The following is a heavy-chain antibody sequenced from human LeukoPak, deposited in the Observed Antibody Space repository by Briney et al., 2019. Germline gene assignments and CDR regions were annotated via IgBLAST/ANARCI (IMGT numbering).Heavy chain of an antibody. CDR2: ISAYNGNT. V-gene: IGHV1-18*01. CDR1: GYTFTSYG. Sequence: ASVKVSCKASGYTFTSYGISWVRQAPGQGLEWMGWISAYNGNTNYAQKLQGRVTMTTDTSTSTVYMELSSLRSEDTAVYYCARDRYYDSSGPFDYWGQGTLVTVSS. J-gene: IGHJ4*02. D-gene: IGHD3-22*01. CDR3: ARDRYYDSSGPFDY.